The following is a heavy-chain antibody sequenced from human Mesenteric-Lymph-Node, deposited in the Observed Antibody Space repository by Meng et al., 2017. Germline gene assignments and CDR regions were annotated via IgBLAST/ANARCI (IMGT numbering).Heavy chain of an antibody. D-gene: IGHD3-22*01. Sequence: ASVKVSCKVSGYTLTELSMHWVRQAPGKGLEWMGGFDPEDGETIYAQKFQGRVTMTEDTSTDTAYMELSSLRSEDTAVYYCATDYDSSGYRGYWGQGTLVTSPQ. CDR3: ATDYDSSGYRGY. V-gene: IGHV1-24*01. CDR2: FDPEDGET. J-gene: IGHJ4*02. CDR1: GYTLTELS.